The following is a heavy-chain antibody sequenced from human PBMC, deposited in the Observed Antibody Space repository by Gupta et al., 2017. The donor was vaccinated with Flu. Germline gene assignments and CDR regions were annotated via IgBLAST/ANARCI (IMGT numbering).Heavy chain of an antibody. J-gene: IGHJ6*03. D-gene: IGHD2-2*01. CDR1: GFTFSSYG. Sequence: QMHLVESGGGVVQFGTSLRLSCAASGFTFSSYGMHWVRQAPGKGLEWVADIASDGSHKDYADSVRGRFTISRDNSKNTLSLEMDSLRVEDTAVYYCAKDGPWTASCSYYCYYMDVWGKGTTVTVSS. V-gene: IGHV3-30*18. CDR2: IASDGSHK. CDR3: AKDGPWTASCSYYCYYMDV.